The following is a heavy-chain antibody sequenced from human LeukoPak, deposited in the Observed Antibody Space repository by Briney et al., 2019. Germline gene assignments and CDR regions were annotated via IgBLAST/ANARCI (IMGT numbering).Heavy chain of an antibody. J-gene: IGHJ4*02. Sequence: PSGTLSLTCTVSGGSISSYYWSWIRQPPGKGLEWIGYIYYSGSTNYNPSLKSRVTISVDTSKNQFSLKLSSVTAADTAVYYCARRGVRSSSWENYFDYWGQGTLVTVSS. CDR1: GGSISSYY. CDR3: ARRGVRSSSWENYFDY. V-gene: IGHV4-59*08. CDR2: IYYSGST. D-gene: IGHD6-13*01.